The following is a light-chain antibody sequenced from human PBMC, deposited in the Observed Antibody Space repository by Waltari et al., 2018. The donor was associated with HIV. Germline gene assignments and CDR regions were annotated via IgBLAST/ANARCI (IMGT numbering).Light chain of an antibody. J-gene: IGLJ2*01. Sequence: QLVLTQSPSASASLGASVKLTCTLSSGHSHYAISWHQQQPEKGPRYLLKVSPNGSQRKGDGVRYRCSGASSGDEGYLTISGLQSEDEADYYCQTWDTGTVVFGGGTKLTVL. V-gene: IGLV4-69*01. CDR1: SGHSHYA. CDR3: QTWDTGTVV. CDR2: VSPNGSQ.